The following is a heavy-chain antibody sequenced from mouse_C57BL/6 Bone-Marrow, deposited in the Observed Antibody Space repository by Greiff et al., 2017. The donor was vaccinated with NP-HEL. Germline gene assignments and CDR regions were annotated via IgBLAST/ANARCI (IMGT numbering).Heavy chain of an antibody. CDR1: GFTFSDYY. CDR2: ISNGGGST. J-gene: IGHJ4*01. Sequence: EVKVEESGGGLVQPGGSLKLSCAASGFTFSDYYMYWVRQTPEKRLEWVAYISNGGGSTYYPDTVKGRFTISRDNAKNTLYLQMSRLKSEDTAMYYCARWNGSSYEAMDYWGQGTSVTVSS. V-gene: IGHV5-12*01. CDR3: ARWNGSSYEAMDY. D-gene: IGHD1-1*01.